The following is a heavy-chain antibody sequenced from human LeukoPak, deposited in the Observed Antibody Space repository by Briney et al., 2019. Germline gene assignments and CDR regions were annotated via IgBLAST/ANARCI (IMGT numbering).Heavy chain of an antibody. CDR2: ISGSGGST. Sequence: GGSLRLSCAASGFTFSSYAMSWVRQAPGKGLEWVSAISGSGGSTYYADSVKGRFTISRDNSKNTLYLQMNSLRAEDTAVYYCAKGGRDIVGPQSYYYYYMDVWGKGTTVTVSS. CDR3: AKGGRDIVGPQSYYYYYMDV. CDR1: GFTFSSYA. D-gene: IGHD5-12*01. J-gene: IGHJ6*03. V-gene: IGHV3-23*01.